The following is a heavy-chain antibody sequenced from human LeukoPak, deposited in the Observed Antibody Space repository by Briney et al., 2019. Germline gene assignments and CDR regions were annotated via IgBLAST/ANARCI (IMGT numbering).Heavy chain of an antibody. CDR1: GGSISSYY. V-gene: IGHV4-59*08. Sequence: SETLSLTCTVSGGSISSYYWNWIRQPPGKGLEWIGYIYYSGSTNYNPSLKSRVTISVDTSKNQFSLKLSSVTAADTAVYYCARKAGYSSSWLYYFDYWGQGTLVTVSS. D-gene: IGHD6-13*01. CDR2: IYYSGST. CDR3: ARKAGYSSSWLYYFDY. J-gene: IGHJ4*02.